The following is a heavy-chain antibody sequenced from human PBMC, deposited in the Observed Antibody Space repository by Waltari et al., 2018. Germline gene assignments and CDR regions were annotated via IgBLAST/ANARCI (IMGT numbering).Heavy chain of an antibody. D-gene: IGHD3-16*02. Sequence: EVQLVESGGGLVQPGGSLRLSCAASGFTFSSYAMSWVRQAPGKGLEWVSAISGSGGSTYYADSVKGRFTISRDNSKNTLYLQMNSLRAEDTAVYYCAKPHPNYDYIWGSYRAFDYWGQGTLVTVSS. CDR1: GFTFSSYA. CDR3: AKPHPNYDYIWGSYRAFDY. J-gene: IGHJ4*02. V-gene: IGHV3-23*04. CDR2: ISGSGGST.